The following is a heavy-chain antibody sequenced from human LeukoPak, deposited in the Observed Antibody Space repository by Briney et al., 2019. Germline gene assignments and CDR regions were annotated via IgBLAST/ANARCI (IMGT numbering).Heavy chain of an antibody. CDR1: GFTFSNYA. V-gene: IGHV3-23*01. D-gene: IGHD6-19*01. CDR2: IGGYVGAT. J-gene: IGHJ4*02. Sequence: GGSLRLSCAAPGFTFSNYAMSWVRQAPGKGLEWVSAIGGYVGATYYADSVKGRFTISRDNSKNTLYLQMNGLRAGDTAVYYCAKDRGSVAVAGIDYWGQGTLVTVSS. CDR3: AKDRGSVAVAGIDY.